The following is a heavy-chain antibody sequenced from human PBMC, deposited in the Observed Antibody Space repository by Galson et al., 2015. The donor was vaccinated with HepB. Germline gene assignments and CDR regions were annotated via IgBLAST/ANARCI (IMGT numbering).Heavy chain of an antibody. D-gene: IGHD1-26*01. Sequence: TLSLTCTVSGGSINSYYWNWIRQPPGKGLQWIGYTYDSGSTSYNPSLKSRVTISVDVSKNQFSLKLSSVTAADTAVYYCARDNSGSYYRLGAFDIWGQGTIVTVSS. CDR2: TYDSGST. J-gene: IGHJ3*02. V-gene: IGHV4-59*01. CDR1: GGSINSYY. CDR3: ARDNSGSYYRLGAFDI.